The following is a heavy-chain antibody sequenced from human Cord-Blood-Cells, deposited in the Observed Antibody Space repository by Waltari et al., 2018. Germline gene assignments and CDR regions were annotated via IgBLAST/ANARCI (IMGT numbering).Heavy chain of an antibody. Sequence: QVQLQQWGAGLLKPSETLSLTCAVYGGSFSGYYWSWIRHPPGKGLEWIGEINNSGSTNYNPSLKSRVTISVDTSKNQFSLKLSSVTAADTAVYYCARENLEWLLYYYYYYMDVWGKGTTVTVSS. CDR1: GGSFSGYY. CDR3: ARENLEWLLYYYYYYMDV. V-gene: IGHV4-34*01. CDR2: INNSGST. D-gene: IGHD3-3*01. J-gene: IGHJ6*03.